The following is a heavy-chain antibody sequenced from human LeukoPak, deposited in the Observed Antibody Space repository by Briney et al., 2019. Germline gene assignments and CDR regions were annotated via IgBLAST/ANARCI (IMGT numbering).Heavy chain of an antibody. CDR3: VRDGAHWDLDY. D-gene: IGHD7-27*01. Sequence: GGSLRLSCAASGFSFSTSGMHWIRQAPGKGLEWVAFIQSDGSNEHYADSVKGRFTISRDNSKNTVHLQMNSLRAEDTAMYYCVRDGAHWDLDYWGQGTLVTVSS. CDR1: GFSFSTSG. V-gene: IGHV3-30*02. CDR2: IQSDGSNE. J-gene: IGHJ4*02.